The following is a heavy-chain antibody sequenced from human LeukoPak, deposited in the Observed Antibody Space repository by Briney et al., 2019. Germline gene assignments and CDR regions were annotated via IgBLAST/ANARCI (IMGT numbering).Heavy chain of an antibody. CDR3: TRDRSRAEDD. V-gene: IGHV3-7*01. Sequence: LGGSLRLSCAASRFTSSGHWMSWVREAPGQGLEWVANINQGGSDKYYVDSVKGRFTISRDNANNLLYLQMNSLKGEDTAVYYCTRDRSRAEDDWGQGTLVTVSS. CDR2: INQGGSDK. J-gene: IGHJ4*02. D-gene: IGHD1-14*01. CDR1: RFTSSGHW.